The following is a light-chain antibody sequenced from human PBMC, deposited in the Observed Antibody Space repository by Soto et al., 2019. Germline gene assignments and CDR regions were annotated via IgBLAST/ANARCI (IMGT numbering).Light chain of an antibody. J-gene: IGKJ1*01. Sequence: EIVLTQSPGTLSLSPGEGATLSCRASQSVSSIYLAWYQQKPGQAPRLLIYDASNRATGIPARFSGSGSGTDFTLTVSRLEPEDFAVYYCQQYGSSPWTFGQGTKVDIK. CDR3: QQYGSSPWT. CDR1: QSVSSIY. CDR2: DAS. V-gene: IGKV3-20*01.